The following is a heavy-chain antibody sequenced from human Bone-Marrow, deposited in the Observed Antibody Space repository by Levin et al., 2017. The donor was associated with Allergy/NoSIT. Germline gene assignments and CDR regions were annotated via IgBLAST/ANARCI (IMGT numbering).Heavy chain of an antibody. D-gene: IGHD2-15*01. CDR3: ARDWYGGGGTCNVSDY. CDR2: IKQDGTEK. CDR1: GFSFIDYW. J-gene: IGHJ4*02. V-gene: IGHV3-7*01. Sequence: GESLKISCVASGFSFIDYWMGWVRQAPGKGLEWVADIKQDGTEKHYVHSVKGRFTISRDNARQSVFLQMSSLRADDTAMYYCARDWYGGGGTCNVSDYWGQGCLVTVCS.